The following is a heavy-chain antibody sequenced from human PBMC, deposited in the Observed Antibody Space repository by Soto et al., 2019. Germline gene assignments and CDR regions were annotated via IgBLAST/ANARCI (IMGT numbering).Heavy chain of an antibody. V-gene: IGHV2-5*02. CDR3: ARDSCTDGACYVRFAP. D-gene: IGHD2-8*01. CDR2: IYWADAK. Sequence: QITLKESGPTLVKPTQTLTLTCTFSGFSLSTSGVGVGWIRQPPGKALEWLALIYWADAKRYSPSLKSRLTITKDTSKKQVVLTMTNMDPVDTAPYYCARDSCTDGACYVRFAPWGAGTLVTVSS. J-gene: IGHJ5*02. CDR1: GFSLSTSGVG.